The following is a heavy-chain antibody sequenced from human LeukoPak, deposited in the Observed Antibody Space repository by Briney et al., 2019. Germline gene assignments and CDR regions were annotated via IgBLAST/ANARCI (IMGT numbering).Heavy chain of an antibody. CDR2: INDDTP. Sequence: GWSLRLSCTTSGFSFNTYSMSWVRQAPGKELEWVSAINDDTPYYTDSVKGRFTVSRDNSRDTLYLHLNSLRAEDTAIYYCAKEYDLWHEQGNWFDTWGQGVLVTVSS. D-gene: IGHD3-3*01. V-gene: IGHV3-23*01. J-gene: IGHJ5*02. CDR1: GFSFNTYS. CDR3: AKEYDLWHEQGNWFDT.